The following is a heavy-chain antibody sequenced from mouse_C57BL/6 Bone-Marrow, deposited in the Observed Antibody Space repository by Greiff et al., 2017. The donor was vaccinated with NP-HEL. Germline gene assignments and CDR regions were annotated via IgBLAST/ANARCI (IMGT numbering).Heavy chain of an antibody. Sequence: QVQLKQSGAELVKPGASVKMSCKASGYTFTTYPIEWMKQNHGKSLEWIGNFHPYNDDTKYNEKFKGKATLTVEKSSSTVYLELSRLTSDDSAVYYCAKGGSNYWYFDVWGTGTTVTVSS. CDR1: GYTFTTYP. CDR2: FHPYNDDT. CDR3: AKGGSNYWYFDV. V-gene: IGHV1-47*01. D-gene: IGHD2-5*01. J-gene: IGHJ1*03.